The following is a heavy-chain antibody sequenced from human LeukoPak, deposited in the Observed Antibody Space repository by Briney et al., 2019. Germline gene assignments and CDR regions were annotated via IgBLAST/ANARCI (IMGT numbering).Heavy chain of an antibody. Sequence: ASVKVSCKASGYTFTSYGISWVRQAPGQGLEWMGWISTYNGNTHYAQKLQGRVTMTTDTSTSTAYMEPRSLRSDDTAVYYCARSSLAVAGSVFDYWGQGTLVTVSS. CDR2: ISTYNGNT. CDR1: GYTFTSYG. V-gene: IGHV1-18*01. CDR3: ARSSLAVAGSVFDY. J-gene: IGHJ4*02. D-gene: IGHD6-19*01.